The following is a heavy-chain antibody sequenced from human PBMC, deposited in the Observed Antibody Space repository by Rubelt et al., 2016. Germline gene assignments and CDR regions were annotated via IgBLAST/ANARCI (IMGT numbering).Heavy chain of an antibody. Sequence: QVQLVQSGAEVKKPGSSVKVSCKASGGTFSSYAISWVRQAPGQGLEWMGGIIPIFGTANYAQKFQGRVTITADKSTGTAYMGLGSLRSEDTAVYYCASPPYDILTGYDYYYGMDVWGQGTTVTVSS. CDR1: GGTFSSYA. CDR3: ASPPYDILTGYDYYYGMDV. D-gene: IGHD3-9*01. V-gene: IGHV1-69*06. J-gene: IGHJ6*02. CDR2: IIPIFGTA.